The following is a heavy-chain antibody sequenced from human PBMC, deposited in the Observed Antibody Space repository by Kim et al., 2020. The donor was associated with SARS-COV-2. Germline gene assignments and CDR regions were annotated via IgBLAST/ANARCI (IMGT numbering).Heavy chain of an antibody. Sequence: SLTSRVTISVDTSKNQFSLKLSSVTAADTAVYYCARAEGDYIWGSYRFDYWGQGTLVTVSS. CDR3: ARAEGDYIWGSYRFDY. D-gene: IGHD3-16*02. V-gene: IGHV4-59*01. J-gene: IGHJ4*02.